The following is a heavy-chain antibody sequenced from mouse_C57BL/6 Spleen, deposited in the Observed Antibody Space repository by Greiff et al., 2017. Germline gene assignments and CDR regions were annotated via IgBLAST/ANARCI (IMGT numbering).Heavy chain of an antibody. V-gene: IGHV14-3*01. Sequence: EVQLQQSVAELVRPGASVKLSCTASGFNIKNTYMHWVKQRPEQGLEWIGRIDPANGNTKYAPKFQGKATITADTSSNTAYLQLSSLTSEDTAIYYGARGGFMTTVVAPDYFDDGGQGTTLTVSS. CDR2: IDPANGNT. CDR3: ARGGFMTTVVAPDYFDD. D-gene: IGHD1-1*01. CDR1: GFNIKNTY. J-gene: IGHJ2*01.